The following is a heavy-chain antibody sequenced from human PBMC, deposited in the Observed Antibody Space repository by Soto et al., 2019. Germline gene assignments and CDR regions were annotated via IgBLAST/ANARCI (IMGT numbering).Heavy chain of an antibody. J-gene: IGHJ5*02. Sequence: LSLTCSVYGGFLSESYWTWIRHPPGKGLDFFGEINHVGGTNYNPSLKSRVTMSVDTSQNQFSLRLISVTAADTAMYFCVRISYQLPSSVLWLDPWGQGTPVTVSS. D-gene: IGHD3-16*02. CDR2: INHVGGT. CDR3: VRISYQLPSSVLWLDP. V-gene: IGHV4-34*01. CDR1: GGFLSESY.